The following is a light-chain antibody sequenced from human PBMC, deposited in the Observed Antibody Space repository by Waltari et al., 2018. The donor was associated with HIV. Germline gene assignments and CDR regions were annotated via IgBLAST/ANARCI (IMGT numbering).Light chain of an antibody. J-gene: IGKJ1*01. V-gene: IGKV1-39*01. Sequence: DIQMTQSPSSLSASVGDRVTITCRASQSISRYLNWYQQKPGKAPQLLIYVASSLQSGVPSRFSGSGSGTDFTLTISSLQPEDFATYYCQQSSLFGQGTKVEIK. CDR1: QSISRY. CDR3: QQSSL. CDR2: VAS.